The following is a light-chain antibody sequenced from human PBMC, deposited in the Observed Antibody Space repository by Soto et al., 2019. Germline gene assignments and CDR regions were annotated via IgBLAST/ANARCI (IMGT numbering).Light chain of an antibody. J-gene: IGLJ2*01. Sequence: QSVLTQPPSVSAAPGQKVTISCSGSSSNIGNNYVSWYQQLPGTAPKLLIYDNNKRPSGIPDRFSGSKSGTSATLGITGLQTGDEADYHCGTWDSSLSAVVFGGGTNSPS. CDR1: SSNIGNNY. CDR2: DNN. CDR3: GTWDSSLSAVV. V-gene: IGLV1-51*01.